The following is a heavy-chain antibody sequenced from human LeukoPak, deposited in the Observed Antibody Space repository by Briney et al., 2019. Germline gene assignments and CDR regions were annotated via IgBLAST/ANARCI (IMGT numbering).Heavy chain of an antibody. Sequence: SETLSLTCTVSGGSISSGDYYWSWIRQPPGKGLEWIGYIYYSGSTYYNPSLKSRVTISVDTSKNQFSLKLSSVTAADTAVYYCARDRLSSGSYYGTLMSGFDYWGQGTLVTVSS. CDR1: GGSISSGDYY. D-gene: IGHD1-26*01. J-gene: IGHJ4*02. CDR2: IYYSGST. CDR3: ARDRLSSGSYYGTLMSGFDY. V-gene: IGHV4-30-4*08.